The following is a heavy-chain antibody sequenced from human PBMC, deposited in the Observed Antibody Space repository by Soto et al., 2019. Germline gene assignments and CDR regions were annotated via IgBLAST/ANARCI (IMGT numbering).Heavy chain of an antibody. CDR2: INHGGST. Sequence: QVQLQQWGAGLLKPSETLSLTCAVSGESFSGYYWTWIRQSPGKGLEWIGEINHGGSTNYNPSLKSRVTISEDTSKSQITLRLTSVTATDMAVYYCARGGRTIATAGTFAYWGQGTLVTVSS. CDR1: GESFSGYY. D-gene: IGHD1-1*01. V-gene: IGHV4-34*01. CDR3: ARGGRTIATAGTFAY. J-gene: IGHJ4*02.